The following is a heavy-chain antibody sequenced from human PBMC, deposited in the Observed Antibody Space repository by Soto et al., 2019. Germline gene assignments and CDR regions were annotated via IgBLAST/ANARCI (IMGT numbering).Heavy chain of an antibody. CDR2: IYYSGTT. V-gene: IGHV4-59*01. J-gene: IGHJ6*02. Sequence: PSETLSLTCTVSGASISTSYWSWIRQPPGKGLEWIGYIYYSGTTRYNPSLESRVTISVDTSKNQFFLKLTSVTAADTAVYYCARGLWRGDYDFWSCYSAYWYYGMDVWGQGTTVTLSS. CDR1: GASISTSY. D-gene: IGHD3-3*01. CDR3: ARGLWRGDYDFWSCYSAYWYYGMDV.